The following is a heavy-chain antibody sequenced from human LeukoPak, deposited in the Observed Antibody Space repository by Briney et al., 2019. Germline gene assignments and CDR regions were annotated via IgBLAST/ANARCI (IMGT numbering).Heavy chain of an antibody. J-gene: IGHJ4*02. Sequence: SETLSLTCSVSGGSISSCYWSWIRQPPGKGLEWIGYIYYSGSINYNPSLKSRVTISVDTSKNQLSLKLSSVTAADTAVYYCVVGHNYFDYWGQGTLVTVSS. CDR2: IYYSGSI. CDR3: VVGHNYFDY. CDR1: GGSISSCY. V-gene: IGHV4-59*01. D-gene: IGHD2-15*01.